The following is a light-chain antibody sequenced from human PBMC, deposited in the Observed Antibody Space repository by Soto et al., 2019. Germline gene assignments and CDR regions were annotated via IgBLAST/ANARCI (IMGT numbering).Light chain of an antibody. CDR3: QQYGSSPGA. CDR1: QSVTGSH. CDR2: DAS. V-gene: IGKV3-20*01. J-gene: IGKJ1*01. Sequence: EIALTQSPGTLSLSPGERATLSCRASQSVTGSHLAWYQQRPGQAPRLLIYDASSRAPDIPHRFSGSGSGTDFTLTISRLEPEDFAVYYCQQYGSSPGAFGQGTKVEIK.